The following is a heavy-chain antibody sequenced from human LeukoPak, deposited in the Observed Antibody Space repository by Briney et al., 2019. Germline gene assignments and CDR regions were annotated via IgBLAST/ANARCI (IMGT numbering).Heavy chain of an antibody. Sequence: SQTLSLTCTVSGGSISSGGYYWSWIRQHPGKGLEWIGYIYYSGSTYYNPSLKSRVTISVDTSKNQFSLKLSSVTAADTAVYYCARIAHISSGWGLFDYWGQGTLVTVSS. V-gene: IGHV4-31*03. J-gene: IGHJ4*02. CDR3: ARIAHISSGWGLFDY. CDR1: GGSISSGGYY. D-gene: IGHD6-19*01. CDR2: IYYSGST.